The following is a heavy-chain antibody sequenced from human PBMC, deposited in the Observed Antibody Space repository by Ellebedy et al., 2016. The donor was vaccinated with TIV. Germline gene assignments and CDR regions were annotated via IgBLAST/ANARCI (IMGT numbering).Heavy chain of an antibody. J-gene: IGHJ4*02. D-gene: IGHD2-21*02. CDR2: ISTSGSLI. CDR1: GFTFSDCY. Sequence: PGGSLRLSCAASGFTFSDCYMNWIRQAPGKGLEWISYISTSGSLIYYADSVKGRFTISRDNAKNILYLQMNSLRPEDTALYYCARFAVVTAGDYWGQGALVTVSS. CDR3: ARFAVVTAGDY. V-gene: IGHV3-11*04.